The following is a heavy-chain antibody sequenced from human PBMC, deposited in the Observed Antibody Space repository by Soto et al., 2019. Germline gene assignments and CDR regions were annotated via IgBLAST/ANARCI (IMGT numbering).Heavy chain of an antibody. CDR2: ISAYNGNT. CDR1: GYTFTSYG. CDR3: AREDIVVVPAAIAVYNWFDP. Sequence: AASVKVSCKASGYTFTSYGISWVRQAPGQGLEWMGWISAYNGNTNYAQKLQGRVTMTTDTSTSTAYMELRSLRSDDTAVYYCAREDIVVVPAAIAVYNWFDPWGQGTLVTVSS. V-gene: IGHV1-18*01. J-gene: IGHJ5*02. D-gene: IGHD2-2*01.